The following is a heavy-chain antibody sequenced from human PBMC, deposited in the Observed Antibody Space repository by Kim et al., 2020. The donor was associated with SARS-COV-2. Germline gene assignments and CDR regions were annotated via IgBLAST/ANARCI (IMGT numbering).Heavy chain of an antibody. D-gene: IGHD3-22*01. J-gene: IGHJ6*02. V-gene: IGHV1-18*01. CDR1: GYTFTSYG. Sequence: ASVKVSCKASGYTFTSYGISWVRQAPGQGLEWMGWISGYNGNTNYAQKFQGRVTMTTDTSTSTAYMEVRSLRSDDTAAYYCARDGPRGSGCPRDYHGMDVGGQGTTVTVSS. CDR3: ARDGPRGSGCPRDYHGMDV. CDR2: ISGYNGNT.